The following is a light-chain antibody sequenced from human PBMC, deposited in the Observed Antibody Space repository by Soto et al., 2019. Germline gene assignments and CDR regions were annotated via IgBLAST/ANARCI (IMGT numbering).Light chain of an antibody. Sequence: QSALAQPPSASGSPGQSVTISRTGTSSDVGGYNYISWYQQHPGKAPKLMIYEVSKRPSGVPDRFSGSKSGNTAPLTVSGLQAENEADYYCSSYAGSNNYVFGTGTKV. CDR1: SSDVGGYNY. CDR3: SSYAGSNNYV. V-gene: IGLV2-8*01. CDR2: EVS. J-gene: IGLJ1*01.